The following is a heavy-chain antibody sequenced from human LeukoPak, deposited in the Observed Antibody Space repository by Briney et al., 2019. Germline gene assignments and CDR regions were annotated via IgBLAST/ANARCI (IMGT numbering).Heavy chain of an antibody. Sequence: GGSLRLSCAASGFTFSSFGMNWVRQAPGKGLEWVSFISTSSSYIYYADSVKGRFTISRDNAKNTLYLQMNSLRTEDTAVYYRAKDYNRAYYYGSGFDYWGQGTLVTVSS. CDR2: ISTSSSYI. D-gene: IGHD3-10*01. V-gene: IGHV3-21*01. CDR3: AKDYNRAYYYGSGFDY. J-gene: IGHJ4*02. CDR1: GFTFSSFG.